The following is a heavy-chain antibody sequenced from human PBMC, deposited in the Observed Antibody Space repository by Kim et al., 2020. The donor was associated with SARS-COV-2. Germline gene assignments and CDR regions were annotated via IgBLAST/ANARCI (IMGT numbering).Heavy chain of an antibody. D-gene: IGHD3-3*02. CDR1: GFTFDDYA. J-gene: IGHJ4*02. CDR3: GKKRSSQYISGSEFDY. V-gene: IGHV3-43*02. CDR2: ISRNGDSK. Sequence: GGSLRLYCAASGFTFDDYAMHWVRQGPGKGLEWVSLISRNGDSKQYADSVKGRFTISIDNSKNSMYLQMNSLRPEDTAFYYCGKKRSSQYISGSEFDYWGQGALVTVSS.